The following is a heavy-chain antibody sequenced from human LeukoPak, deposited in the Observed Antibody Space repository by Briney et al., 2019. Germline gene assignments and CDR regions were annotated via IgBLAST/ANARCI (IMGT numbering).Heavy chain of an antibody. CDR1: GLTFSDHG. V-gene: IGHV3-30*18. D-gene: IGHD3-10*01. CDR3: AQWAGIRGIITPLDY. Sequence: PGGSLRLSCAASGLTFSDHGMHWVRQAPGKGLEWVAVISYDGSEKFYADSVTGRFTISRDNSKNTLFLQMNSLRTEVTAVYFCAQWAGIRGIITPLDYWGQGTLVTVSS. CDR2: ISYDGSEK. J-gene: IGHJ4*02.